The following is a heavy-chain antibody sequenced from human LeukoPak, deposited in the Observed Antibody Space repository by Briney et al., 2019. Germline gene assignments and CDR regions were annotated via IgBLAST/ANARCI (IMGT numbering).Heavy chain of an antibody. CDR2: INSDGSAT. D-gene: IGHD3-16*02. CDR1: GFTFGSPW. V-gene: IGHV3-74*01. Sequence: AGGSLRPSCAASGFTFGSPWMHWVRHAPGKGLVWVSRINSDGSATAYADSVKGRFTISRDNAENTLYLQMNSLRAEDTAVYYCARGTAGYHSSYFDYWGQGTLVTVSS. J-gene: IGHJ4*02. CDR3: ARGTAGYHSSYFDY.